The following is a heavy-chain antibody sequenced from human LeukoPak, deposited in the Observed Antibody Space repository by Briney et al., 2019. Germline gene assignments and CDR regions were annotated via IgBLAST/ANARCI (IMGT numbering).Heavy chain of an antibody. Sequence: KGLEWVAVISYDGSNKYYVDSVKGRFTISRDNSKNTLYLQMNSLRAEDTAVYYCAKEGACTGGDCYAFDYWGQGTLVTVSS. D-gene: IGHD2-21*02. J-gene: IGHJ4*02. V-gene: IGHV3-30*18. CDR2: ISYDGSNK. CDR3: AKEGACTGGDCYAFDY.